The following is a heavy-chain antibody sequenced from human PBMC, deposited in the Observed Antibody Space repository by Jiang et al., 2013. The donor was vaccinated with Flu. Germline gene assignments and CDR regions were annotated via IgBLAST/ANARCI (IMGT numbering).Heavy chain of an antibody. D-gene: IGHD6-19*01. J-gene: IGHJ6*02. Sequence: KPTQTLTLTCTFSGFSLTTSGMCLGWMRQSPGKALEWLALIDWDDDKYYSTSLKTRLTISKDTSKNQVVLTMTNMDPVDTATYYCARIWGLAGSYHYYGVDVWGQGTTVTVSS. CDR3: ARIWGLAGSYHYYGVDV. CDR2: IDWDDDK. V-gene: IGHV2-70*01. CDR1: GFSLTTSGMC.